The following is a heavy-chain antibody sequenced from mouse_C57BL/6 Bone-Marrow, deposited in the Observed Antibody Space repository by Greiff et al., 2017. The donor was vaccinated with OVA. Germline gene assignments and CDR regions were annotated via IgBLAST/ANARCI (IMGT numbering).Heavy chain of an antibody. Sequence: VQLQQSGAELVRPGTSVKVSCTASGYAFTNYFIDWVKQRPGQGLEWIGVIYPGSGGTKYNEKFKGKATLTADKSSSTAYMQLSRLTSEDSAVEFWATLSGACWYFDVWGQGTTVTVSS. CDR1: GYAFTNYF. J-gene: IGHJ1*01. D-gene: IGHD1-3*01. V-gene: IGHV1-54*01. CDR2: IYPGSGGT. CDR3: ATLSGACWYFDV.